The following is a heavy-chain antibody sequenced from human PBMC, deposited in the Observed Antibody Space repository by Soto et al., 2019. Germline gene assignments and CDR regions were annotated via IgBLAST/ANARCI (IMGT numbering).Heavy chain of an antibody. CDR3: ASAGEGPYYYYGMDV. J-gene: IGHJ6*02. Sequence: QVQLVQSGGEVKKPGASVKVSCKASGYTFTSSGFSWVRQAPGQGLEWMGWISGYNGNTKYEQKFQDRVSMTTDTSTSTAYMELRSLRSDDTAVYYCASAGEGPYYYYGMDVWGQGTTVIVSS. CDR2: ISGYNGNT. D-gene: IGHD3-10*01. CDR1: GYTFTSSG. V-gene: IGHV1-18*01.